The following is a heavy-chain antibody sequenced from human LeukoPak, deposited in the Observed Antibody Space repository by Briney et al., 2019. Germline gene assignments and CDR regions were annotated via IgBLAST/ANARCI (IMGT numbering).Heavy chain of an antibody. CDR1: GFTISGYN. D-gene: IGHD3-3*01. CDR2: ISSSSNFL. J-gene: IGHJ5*02. V-gene: IGHV3-21*01. CDR3: ARDVSPETIFGVGPPRGCFDP. Sequence: SGGSLRLSCAASGFTISGYNMNRVRQAPGKGLEWVSSISSSSNFLYYADSVKGRFTISRDNAKNSLYLQMNNLRAEDTAFYYCARDVSPETIFGVGPPRGCFDPWGQGTLVSVSS.